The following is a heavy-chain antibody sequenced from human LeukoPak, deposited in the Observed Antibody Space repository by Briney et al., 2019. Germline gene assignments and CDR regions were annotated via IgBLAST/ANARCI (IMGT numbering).Heavy chain of an antibody. Sequence: SETLSLTCTVSGGSISSYYWSWIRQPPGKGLEWIGYIYYSGSTNYNPPLKSRVTISVDTSKNQFSLKLSSVTAADTAVYYCARETRTRWYYDSSGYYTLDYWGQGTLVTVSS. CDR3: ARETRTRWYYDSSGYYTLDY. CDR1: GGSISSYY. V-gene: IGHV4-4*08. J-gene: IGHJ4*02. D-gene: IGHD3-22*01. CDR2: IYYSGST.